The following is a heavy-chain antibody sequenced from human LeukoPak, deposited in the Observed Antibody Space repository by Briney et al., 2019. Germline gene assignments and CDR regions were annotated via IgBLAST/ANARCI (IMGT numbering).Heavy chain of an antibody. D-gene: IGHD5-18*01. Sequence: SETLSLTCAVYGGSFSGYYWSWIRQPPGKGLEWIGEINHSGSTNYNPSLKSRVTISVDTSKNQFSLKLSSVTAADTAVYYCARRYSHGNRGFDYWGQGTLVTVSS. CDR3: ARRYSHGNRGFDY. J-gene: IGHJ4*02. CDR1: GGSFSGYY. CDR2: INHSGST. V-gene: IGHV4-34*01.